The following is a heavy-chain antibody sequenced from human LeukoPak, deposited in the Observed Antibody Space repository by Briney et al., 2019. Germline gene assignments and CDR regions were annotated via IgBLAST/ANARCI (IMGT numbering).Heavy chain of an antibody. CDR2: IYYSGST. CDR3: ARSYSSSWYSWFDP. V-gene: IGHV4-59*01. D-gene: IGHD6-13*01. Sequence: PSETLSLTCTVSGGSTSSYYWSWIRQPPGKGLERIGYIYYSGSTNYNPSLKSRVTISVDTSKNQFSLKLSSVTAADTAVYYCARSYSSSWYSWFDPWGQGTLVTVSS. CDR1: GGSTSSYY. J-gene: IGHJ5*02.